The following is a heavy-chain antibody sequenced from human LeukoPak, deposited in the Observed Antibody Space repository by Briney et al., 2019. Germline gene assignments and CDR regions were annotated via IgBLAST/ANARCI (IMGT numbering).Heavy chain of an antibody. CDR3: ARHGEGGFDP. CDR2: IYYSGST. V-gene: IGHV4-31*03. Sequence: SETLSLTCTVSGGSISSGGYSWSWIRQHPGKGLEWIGYIYYSGSTYYNPSLRSRVTMSVDTSKNQFSLKLSSVTAADTAVYYCARHGEGGFDPWGQGTLVTVSS. D-gene: IGHD4-17*01. J-gene: IGHJ5*02. CDR1: GGSISSGGYS.